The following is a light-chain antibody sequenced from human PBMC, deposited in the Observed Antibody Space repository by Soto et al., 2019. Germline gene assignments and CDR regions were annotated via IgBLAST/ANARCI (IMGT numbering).Light chain of an antibody. CDR1: SSDVGGYNY. J-gene: IGLJ2*01. CDR2: DVT. Sequence: QSALTQPAYVSGSPGQSITISCTGTSSDVGGYNYVSWYQQHPGKAPKLMIYDVTSRPSGVSNRFSASKSGNTASLTISGLQAEDEADYYCTSYTRSSTRGVFGGATKLTV. CDR3: TSYTRSSTRGV. V-gene: IGLV2-14*01.